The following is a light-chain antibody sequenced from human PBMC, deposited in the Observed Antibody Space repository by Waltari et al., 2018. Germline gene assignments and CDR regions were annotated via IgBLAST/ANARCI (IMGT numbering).Light chain of an antibody. CDR3: QSVDSSATYVI. CDR2: KDK. J-gene: IGLJ2*01. CDR1: AFPNHN. V-gene: IGLV3-25*03. Sequence: SYDLTQPPSVSVSPGHTARITSPGHAFPNHNGYRYQQKSGQAPVLMRFKDKERPSGIPERFSGSSSGTTVTLTISGVQAEDEADYYCQSVDSSATYVIFGGGTKLTVL.